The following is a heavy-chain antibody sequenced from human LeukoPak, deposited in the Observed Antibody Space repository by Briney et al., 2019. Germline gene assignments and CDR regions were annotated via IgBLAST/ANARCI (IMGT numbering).Heavy chain of an antibody. CDR1: GFTFSNYL. J-gene: IGHJ4*02. V-gene: IGHV3-48*01. Sequence: GGSLRLSCVGSGFTFSNYLMNWVRQAPGKGLEWVSFISSTGGTIYYADAVKGRFTVSRDNAKNSLLLQMNSLRVEDTAVYYCARDWEVANYFDYWGQGTLVTVSS. CDR2: ISSTGGTI. CDR3: ARDWEVANYFDY. D-gene: IGHD1-26*01.